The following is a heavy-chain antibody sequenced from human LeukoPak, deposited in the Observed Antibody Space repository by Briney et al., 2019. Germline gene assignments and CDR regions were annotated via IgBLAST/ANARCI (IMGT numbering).Heavy chain of an antibody. CDR2: KGYGGANK. J-gene: IGHJ3*02. Sequence: WGSLRLSCAASGFTFSSYGMHWVRQAPGKGLEWVAVKGYGGANKYYADSVKGRFTISRDNSKNTLYLQMNSLRAEDTAVYYCARDQDQWAAADPFDAFDIWGQGTMVTVS. V-gene: IGHV3-33*01. CDR3: ARDQDQWAAADPFDAFDI. D-gene: IGHD6-13*01. CDR1: GFTFSSYG.